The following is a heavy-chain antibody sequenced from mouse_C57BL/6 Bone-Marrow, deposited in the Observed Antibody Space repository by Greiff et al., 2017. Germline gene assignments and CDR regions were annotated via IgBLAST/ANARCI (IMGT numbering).Heavy chain of an antibody. V-gene: IGHV1-66*01. D-gene: IGHD2-3*01. CDR3: ARCDGYPYYYAMDD. CDR2: IYPGSGNT. Sequence: VQLQQSGPELVKPGASVKISCKASGYSFTSYYIHWVKQRPGQGLEWIGWIYPGSGNTKYNEKFKGKATLTADTSSSTAYMQLSSLTSEDSAVYYCARCDGYPYYYAMDDWGQGTSVTVSS. CDR1: GYSFTSYY. J-gene: IGHJ4*01.